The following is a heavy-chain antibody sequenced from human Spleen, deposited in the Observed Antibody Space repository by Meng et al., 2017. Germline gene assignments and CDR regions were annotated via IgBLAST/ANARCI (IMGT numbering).Heavy chain of an antibody. J-gene: IGHJ4*02. CDR3: ARDPDILTGYYFG. Sequence: GGSLRLSCAASGFTVSSNYMSWVRQAPGKGLEWVSVIYSGGSTYYADSVKGRFTISRDNSKNTLYLQMNSLRAEDTAVYYCARDPDILTGYYFGWGQGTLVTVSS. CDR1: GFTVSSNY. V-gene: IGHV3-53*01. CDR2: IYSGGST. D-gene: IGHD3-9*01.